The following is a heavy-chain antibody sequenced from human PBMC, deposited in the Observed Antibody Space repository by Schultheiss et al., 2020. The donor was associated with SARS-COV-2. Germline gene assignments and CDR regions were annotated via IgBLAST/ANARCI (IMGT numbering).Heavy chain of an antibody. CDR3: ARDRTYCSGGSCSRHFDY. CDR2: ISYDGSNK. CDR1: GFTFSSYG. Sequence: GESLKISCAASGFTFSSYGMHWVRQAPGKGLEWVAVISYDGSNKYYADSVKGRFTISRDNAKNSLYLQMNSLRAEDTAVYYCARDRTYCSGGSCSRHFDYWGQGTLVTVSS. D-gene: IGHD2-15*01. V-gene: IGHV3-30*12. J-gene: IGHJ4*02.